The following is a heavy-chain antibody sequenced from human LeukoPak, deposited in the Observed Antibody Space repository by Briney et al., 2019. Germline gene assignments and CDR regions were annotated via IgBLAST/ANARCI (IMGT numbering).Heavy chain of an antibody. CDR3: ASSTGYAIGAFYI. CDR2: ISGSGGST. V-gene: IGHV3-23*01. D-gene: IGHD5-18*01. Sequence: PGGSLRLSCAASGFTFSSYAMSWVRQAPGKGLEWVSAISGSGGSTYYADSVKGRFTISRDNSKNTLYLQMNSLRAEDTAVYYWASSTGYAIGAFYIWGQGTKVTGSS. J-gene: IGHJ3*02. CDR1: GFTFSSYA.